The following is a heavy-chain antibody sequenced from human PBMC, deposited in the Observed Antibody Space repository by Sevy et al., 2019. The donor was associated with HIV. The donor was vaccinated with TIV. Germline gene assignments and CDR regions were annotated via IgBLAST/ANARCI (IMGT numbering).Heavy chain of an antibody. CDR1: GFTFSDYY. J-gene: IGHJ4*02. CDR3: ARVRYTSGVEYFDY. Sequence: GGSLRLSCAASGFTFSDYYMSWIRQAPGKGLEWISYISNRSTYTNYSDSVKDRFTISRDNAKNSCYLQMNTLRAEDTAVYYCARVRYTSGVEYFDYWGQRTLVTVSS. D-gene: IGHD6-19*01. CDR2: ISNRSTYT. V-gene: IGHV3-11*06.